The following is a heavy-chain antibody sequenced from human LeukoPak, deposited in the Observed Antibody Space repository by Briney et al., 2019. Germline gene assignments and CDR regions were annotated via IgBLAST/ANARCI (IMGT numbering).Heavy chain of an antibody. CDR3: ARVPLAYCSGGRCSGGAIDY. V-gene: IGHV4-39*07. D-gene: IGHD2-15*01. CDR1: GGSITSSSYY. J-gene: IGHJ4*02. Sequence: SETLSLTCTVSGGSITSSSYYWGWIRQPPGKGLEWIGNIYYSGSTNYNPSLKSRVTISVDTSKNQFSLKLNSVTAADTAVYYCARVPLAYCSGGRCSGGAIDYWGQGTLVTVSS. CDR2: IYYSGST.